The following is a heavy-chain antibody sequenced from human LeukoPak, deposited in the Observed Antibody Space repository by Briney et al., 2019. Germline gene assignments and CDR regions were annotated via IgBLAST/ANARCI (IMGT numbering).Heavy chain of an antibody. CDR2: IHPSGGST. V-gene: IGHV1-46*01. J-gene: IGHJ4*02. D-gene: IGHD5-18*01. Sequence: ASVKISCKASGYTFTSHYMHWVRQAPGQGLEWMGVIHPSGGSTSYAQRFQGRVTMTKDTSTSTVCIELSSLRFEDTAVFYCARMGMDTAMVTNYFDLWGQGTLLTVSS. CDR3: ARMGMDTAMVTNYFDL. CDR1: GYTFTSHY.